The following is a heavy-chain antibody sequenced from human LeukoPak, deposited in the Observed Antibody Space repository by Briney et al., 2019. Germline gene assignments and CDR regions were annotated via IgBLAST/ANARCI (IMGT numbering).Heavy chain of an antibody. Sequence: SVKVSCKASGGTFSSYAISWVRQAPGQGLEWMGGIIPIFGTANYAQKFQGRVTITADESTSTAYMELSSLRSEDTAVYYCARVGCSSTSCPSSAGDYWGQGTLVTVSS. CDR1: GGTFSSYA. CDR3: ARVGCSSTSCPSSAGDY. J-gene: IGHJ4*02. D-gene: IGHD2-2*01. CDR2: IIPIFGTA. V-gene: IGHV1-69*13.